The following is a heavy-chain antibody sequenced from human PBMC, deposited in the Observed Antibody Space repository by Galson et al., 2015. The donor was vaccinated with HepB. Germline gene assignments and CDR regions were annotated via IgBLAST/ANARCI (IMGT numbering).Heavy chain of an antibody. CDR2: IYNTGAT. CDR3: ARLRRTAEVRPVGMRWGYYFDD. D-gene: IGHD6-6*01. CDR1: VDSFSSYY. J-gene: IGHJ4*02. V-gene: IGHV4-59*08. Sequence: QVQLQESGPGLVKPSETLSLTCSVSVDSFSSYYWSWIRQPPGKGLEWIGYIYNTGATNFNPSLKSRVTISMDTSRNQFSLKLRSVTAADTAVYYCARLRRTAEVRPVGMRWGYYFDDWGQGTLVTVSS.